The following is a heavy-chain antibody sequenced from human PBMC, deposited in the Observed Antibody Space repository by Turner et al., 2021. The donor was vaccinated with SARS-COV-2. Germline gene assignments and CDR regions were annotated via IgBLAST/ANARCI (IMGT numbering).Heavy chain of an antibody. CDR3: AKGASQHFDY. D-gene: IGHD2-21*01. Sequence: QVQLVESGGGVVTPGGSLGLSCAAHGFTSSSKGMHWVRQAPSKGVEWVAVISYDGSNKYYADSVKGRFTITRDKSKNTLYLQMNSLRAEDTAVYYCAKGASQHFDYWGQGTLVTVSS. V-gene: IGHV3-30*18. J-gene: IGHJ4*02. CDR2: ISYDGSNK. CDR1: GFTSSSKG.